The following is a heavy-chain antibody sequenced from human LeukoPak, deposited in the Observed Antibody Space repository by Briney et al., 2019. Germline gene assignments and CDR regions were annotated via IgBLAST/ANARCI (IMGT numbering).Heavy chain of an antibody. D-gene: IGHD5-12*01. CDR1: GFTFSSYS. CDR3: ASDSGYDYGPFDV. V-gene: IGHV3-21*01. CDR2: ISSSSSYI. Sequence: GGSLRLSCAASGFTFSSYSMNWVRQAPGKGLEWVSSISSSSSYIYYADSVKGRFTISRDNAKNSLYLQMNSLRAEDTAVYYCASDSGYDYGPFDVWGQGTMVTVSS. J-gene: IGHJ3*01.